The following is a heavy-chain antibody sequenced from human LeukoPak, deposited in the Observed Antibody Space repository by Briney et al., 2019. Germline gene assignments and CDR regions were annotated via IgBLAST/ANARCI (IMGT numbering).Heavy chain of an antibody. CDR2: IRGKGGNYAT. Sequence: PGGSLRLSCAASGFTFSDSAVHWVRQASGKGLEWVGRIRGKGGNYATAYAASVKGRFTISRDDSKNTAYLQMNSLKTEDTAVYFCPSLPPTWLDYWGQGTLVTVSS. J-gene: IGHJ4*02. D-gene: IGHD3-16*01. V-gene: IGHV3-73*01. CDR1: GFTFSDSA. CDR3: PSLPPTWLDY.